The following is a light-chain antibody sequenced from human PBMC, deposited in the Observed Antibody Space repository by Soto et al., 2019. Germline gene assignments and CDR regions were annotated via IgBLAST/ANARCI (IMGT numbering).Light chain of an antibody. CDR1: QSVSSY. V-gene: IGKV3-11*01. CDR2: DAS. J-gene: IGKJ5*01. Sequence: EIVLTQSPATLSLSPGERVTLSCRASQSVSSYFAWYQQKPGQAPRLLIYDASNRATGIPARFSGSGSGTDFTLTISSLEPEDFAVYYCQQRSNGPLTFGQGTRLEIK. CDR3: QQRSNGPLT.